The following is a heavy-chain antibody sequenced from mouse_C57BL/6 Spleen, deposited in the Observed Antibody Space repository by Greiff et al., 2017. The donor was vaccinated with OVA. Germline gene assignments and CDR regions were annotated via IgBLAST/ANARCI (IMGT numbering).Heavy chain of an antibody. CDR2: IRSKSNNYAT. V-gene: IGHV10-1*01. CDR3: VRQDYDLYYFDY. CDR1: GFSFNTYA. D-gene: IGHD2-4*01. J-gene: IGHJ2*01. Sequence: EVQRVESGGGLVQPKGSLKLSCAASGFSFNTYAMNWVRQAPGKGLEWVARIRSKSNNYATYYADSVKDRFTISRDDSESMLYLQMNNLKTEDTAMYYCVRQDYDLYYFDYWGQGTTLTVSS.